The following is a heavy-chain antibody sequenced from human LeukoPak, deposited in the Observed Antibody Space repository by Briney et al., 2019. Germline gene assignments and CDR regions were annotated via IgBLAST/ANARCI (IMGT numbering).Heavy chain of an antibody. V-gene: IGHV1-2*04. CDR3: ARDRASGYSSSWYWGNWFDP. J-gene: IGHJ5*02. D-gene: IGHD6-13*01. Sequence: GASVKVSCKASGYTFTSYYMHWVRQAPGQGLEWMGWINPNSGGTNYAQKFQGWVTMTRDTSISTAYMELSRLRSDDTAVYYCARDRASGYSSSWYWGNWFDPWGQGTLVTVSS. CDR1: GYTFTSYY. CDR2: INPNSGGT.